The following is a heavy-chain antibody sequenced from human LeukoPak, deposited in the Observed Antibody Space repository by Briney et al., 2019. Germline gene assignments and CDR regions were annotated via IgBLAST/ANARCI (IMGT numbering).Heavy chain of an antibody. Sequence: ASVKVSCKTSGYAFTDYEITWVRQAPGQGLEWMGRVSPYNGNTYYSQRFQDRVIITKDTSPGTTYMDLRHLRTDDTAMYYCARNGRVRRVVKDLFEYWGQGTLVAVSS. D-gene: IGHD3-10*01. J-gene: IGHJ4*02. CDR1: GYAFTDYE. CDR3: ARNGRVRRVVKDLFEY. V-gene: IGHV1-18*01. CDR2: VSPYNGNT.